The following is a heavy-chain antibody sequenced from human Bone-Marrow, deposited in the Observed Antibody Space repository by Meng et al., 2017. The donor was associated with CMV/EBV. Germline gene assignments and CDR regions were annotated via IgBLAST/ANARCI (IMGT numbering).Heavy chain of an antibody. Sequence: GESLKISCAASGFTFSSYSMNWVRQAPGKGLEWVSSISSSSSYIYYADSVKGRFTISRDNAKNSLYLQMNSLRAEDTAVYYCARNSRPDGFDFWSGYYTGEWFDSWGQGTLVTVSS. V-gene: IGHV3-21*01. J-gene: IGHJ5*01. CDR2: ISSSSSYI. D-gene: IGHD3-3*01. CDR1: GFTFSSYS. CDR3: ARNSRPDGFDFWSGYYTGEWFDS.